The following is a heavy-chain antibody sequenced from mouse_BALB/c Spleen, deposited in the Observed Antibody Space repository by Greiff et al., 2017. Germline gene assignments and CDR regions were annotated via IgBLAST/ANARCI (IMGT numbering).Heavy chain of an antibody. CDR1: GYTFTSYY. D-gene: IGHD2-14*01. CDR3: TRDQSYRYDAMDD. Sequence: VQLQQSGAELVKPGASVKLSCKASGYTFTSYYMYWVKQRPGQGLEWIGEINPSNGGTNFNEKFKSKATLTVDKSSSTAYMQLSSLTSEDSAVYYCTRDQSYRYDAMDDWGQGTSVTVSS. J-gene: IGHJ4*01. V-gene: IGHV1S81*02. CDR2: INPSNGGT.